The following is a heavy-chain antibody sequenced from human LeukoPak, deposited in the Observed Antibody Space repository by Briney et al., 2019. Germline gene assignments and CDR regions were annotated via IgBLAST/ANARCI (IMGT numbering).Heavy chain of an antibody. CDR3: AREGGPYRPLDY. V-gene: IGHV4-4*02. CDR1: GGSITSTNY. CDR2: VNLQGST. J-gene: IGHJ4*02. Sequence: SGTLSLTCGVSGGSITSTNYWTWVRQPPGKGLEWIGEVNLQGSTNYNPSLMGRVAISVDMSKNHISLQLTSVTAADTAVYYCAREGGPYRPLDYSGQGTLVTGSS.